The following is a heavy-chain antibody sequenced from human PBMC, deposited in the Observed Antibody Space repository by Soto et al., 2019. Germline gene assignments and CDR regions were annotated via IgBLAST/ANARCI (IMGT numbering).Heavy chain of an antibody. D-gene: IGHD3-3*01. J-gene: IGHJ6*02. Sequence: ASVKVSCKASGYTFTSYGISWVRQAPGQGLEWMGWISAYSGNTGYAQKFQGRVTMTRNTSISTAYMELSSLRSEDTAVYYCARASGGSDRYYDFWSGFSAYYYYGMDVWGQGTTVTVSS. CDR1: GYTFTSYG. V-gene: IGHV1-8*02. CDR2: ISAYSGNT. CDR3: ARASGGSDRYYDFWSGFSAYYYYGMDV.